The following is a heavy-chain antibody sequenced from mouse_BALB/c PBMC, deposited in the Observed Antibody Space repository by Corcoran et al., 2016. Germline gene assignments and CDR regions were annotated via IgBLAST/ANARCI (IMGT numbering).Heavy chain of an antibody. D-gene: IGHD3-1*01. Sequence: QIQLVQSGPELKKPGETVKISCKASGYTFTNYGMNWMKQAPGKGLKWMGWINTYTGEPTYADDFKGRFAFSLETSASTAYLQINNLKNEDMATYFCARGSSGYDYWGQGTTLTVSS. V-gene: IGHV9-1*02. J-gene: IGHJ2*01. CDR2: INTYTGEP. CDR1: GYTFTNYG. CDR3: ARGSSGYDY.